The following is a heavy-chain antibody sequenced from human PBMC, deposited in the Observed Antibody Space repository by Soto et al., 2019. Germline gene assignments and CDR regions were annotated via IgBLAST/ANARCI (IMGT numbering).Heavy chain of an antibody. Sequence: QLQLQESGPGLVKPSETLSLTCTVSGGSISSSSYYWGWIRQPPGKGLAWIGSIYYSGSTYYNPSLKSRVTISVDTSKNQFSRKLSSVTAADTAVYYCASRRGGYSSSWYWVDPWGQGTLVTVSS. CDR1: GGSISSSSYY. CDR2: IYYSGST. J-gene: IGHJ5*02. V-gene: IGHV4-39*01. CDR3: ASRRGGYSSSWYWVDP. D-gene: IGHD6-13*01.